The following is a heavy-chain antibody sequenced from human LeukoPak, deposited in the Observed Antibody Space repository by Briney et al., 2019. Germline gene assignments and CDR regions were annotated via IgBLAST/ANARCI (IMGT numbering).Heavy chain of an antibody. J-gene: IGHJ4*02. CDR3: ARAPPAGYDFWSGYYDY. V-gene: IGHV3-7*01. CDR2: IKQDGSEK. CDR1: GFTFSSYW. Sequence: GGSLRLSCATSGFTFSSYWMSWVRQAPGKGLEWVANIKQDGSEKYYVDSVKGRFTVSRDNAKNSLYLQMNSLRAEDTAVYYCARAPPAGYDFWSGYYDYWGQGTLVTVSS. D-gene: IGHD3-3*01.